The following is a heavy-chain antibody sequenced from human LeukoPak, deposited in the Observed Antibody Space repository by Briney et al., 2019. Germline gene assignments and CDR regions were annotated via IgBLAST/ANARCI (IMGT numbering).Heavy chain of an antibody. CDR3: ARAGQLNY. CDR2: IEEDGSAK. V-gene: IGHV3-7*05. J-gene: IGHJ4*02. Sequence: VGSLRLSCVGSAFTFRGYWMTWVRQAPGRGNEWVGKIEEDGSAKDYMDPVKGRFNIYRDNDKNSLYLQMYSLRAEDTAMYYCARAGQLNYWGRGGLVTVSS. CDR1: AFTFRGYW. D-gene: IGHD6-13*01.